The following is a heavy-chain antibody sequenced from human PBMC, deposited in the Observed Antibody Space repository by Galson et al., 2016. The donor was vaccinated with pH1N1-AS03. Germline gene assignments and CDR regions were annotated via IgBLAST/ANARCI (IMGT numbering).Heavy chain of an antibody. Sequence: SVKVSCKASGYTFTGFYVHWVRQAPGQGLEWMGWINPNNGVTNYAQKFQAWVTMTGDTSISTAYMALYGLKSDDTAVYYCARDPRGPCSSATCATTYYFGMDVWGQGTTVIVSS. CDR2: INPNNGVT. D-gene: IGHD1-26*01. V-gene: IGHV1-2*04. CDR3: ARDPRGPCSSATCATTYYFGMDV. J-gene: IGHJ6*02. CDR1: GYTFTGFY.